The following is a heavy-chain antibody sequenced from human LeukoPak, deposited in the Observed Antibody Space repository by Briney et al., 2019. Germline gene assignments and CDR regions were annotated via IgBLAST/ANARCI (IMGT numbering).Heavy chain of an antibody. CDR2: INHSGST. D-gene: IGHD3-3*01. CDR3: ARVAITNSFDY. J-gene: IGHJ4*02. CDR1: GGSLRGYY. V-gene: IGHV4-34*01. Sequence: PSETLSLTCVVYGGSLRGYYWSWIRQPPGKGLEWIGEINHSGSTNYNPSLKSRVTISVDTSKNQFSLKLSSVTAADTAVYYCARVAITNSFDYWGQGTLVTVSS.